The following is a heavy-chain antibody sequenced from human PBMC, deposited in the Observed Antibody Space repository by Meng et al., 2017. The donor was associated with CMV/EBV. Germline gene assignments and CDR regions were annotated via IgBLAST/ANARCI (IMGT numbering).Heavy chain of an antibody. CDR1: GFSFSSYW. V-gene: IGHV3-7*01. D-gene: IGHD2-15*01. CDR3: ARDPFRQEGGHY. J-gene: IGHJ4*02. Sequence: GESLKISCAASGFSFSSYWMSWVRQAPGKGLEWVANIKQDGSEKYYVDSVKGRFTISRDNAKNSLYLQMNSLRAEDTAVYYCARDPFRQEGGHYWGQGTLVTV. CDR2: IKQDGSEK.